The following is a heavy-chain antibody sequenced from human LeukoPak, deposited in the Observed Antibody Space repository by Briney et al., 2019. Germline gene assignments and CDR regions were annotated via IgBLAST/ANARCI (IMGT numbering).Heavy chain of an antibody. D-gene: IGHD3-16*02. CDR1: GLSISGQW. CDR3: GYTNNFYH. V-gene: IGHV3-7*01. Sequence: GGSLRLSCVASGLSISGQWMSWVRQAPGQGLEWVANIKHDGSEEYYVDSVKGRFTISRDDGRNSVSLQMNSVRAEDTAVYYCGYTNNFYHWGQGTLVVVSS. J-gene: IGHJ4*02. CDR2: IKHDGSEE.